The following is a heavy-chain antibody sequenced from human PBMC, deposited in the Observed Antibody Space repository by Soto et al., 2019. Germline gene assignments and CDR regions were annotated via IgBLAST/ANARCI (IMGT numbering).Heavy chain of an antibody. V-gene: IGHV3-74*03. Sequence: PGGSLRLSCAASVFTFSSYWMHWVRQAPGEGLVWVSYIKPDGSRTKDADSVKGRFTISRDNARNTLYLRMNSLRAEDTAVYYCARDNNWSYDSWGRGTLVTVSS. CDR2: IKPDGSRT. CDR1: VFTFSSYW. J-gene: IGHJ4*02. D-gene: IGHD1-1*01. CDR3: ARDNNWSYDS.